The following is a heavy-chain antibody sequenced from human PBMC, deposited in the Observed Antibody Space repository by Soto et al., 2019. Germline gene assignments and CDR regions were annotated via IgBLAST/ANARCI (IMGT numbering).Heavy chain of an antibody. CDR1: GDSISSSKYY. D-gene: IGHD4-17*01. CDR2: IYYSGSP. CDR3: APLPHYGDPNAGS. Sequence: QQQLQESGPGLVKPSETLSLTCTFSGDSISSSKYYWGWIRQPPGKGLEWIGSIYYSGSPYYNSSLKSRVTISVDTSKNHFSLKLTSMTAADTAVYYCAPLPHYGDPNAGSWGHGILVTVSS. V-gene: IGHV4-39*02. J-gene: IGHJ5*01.